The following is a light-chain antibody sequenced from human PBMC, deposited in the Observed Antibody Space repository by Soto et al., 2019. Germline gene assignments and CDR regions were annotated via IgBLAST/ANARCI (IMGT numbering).Light chain of an antibody. CDR3: CSYTRSGTLI. V-gene: IGLV2-14*01. CDR2: DVS. Sequence: QSVLTQPASVSGSPGQWITISCVGTSGDIGDYNYVSWYQQHSGKVPQVIIYDVSNRPSAVSYRFSGTKSGNTASLTVAGLQAEYEVDYYCCSYTRSGTLIFGTGTKVTVL. J-gene: IGLJ1*01. CDR1: SGDIGDYNY.